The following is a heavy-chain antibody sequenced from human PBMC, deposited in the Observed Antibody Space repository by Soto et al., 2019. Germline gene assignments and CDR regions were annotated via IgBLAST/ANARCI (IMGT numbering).Heavy chain of an antibody. J-gene: IGHJ6*02. CDR3: AKGVMYYYDSSAYYPLGMDV. CDR2: ISGTGDKT. V-gene: IGHV3-23*01. Sequence: LRLSFAASGFTFSSYAMSWVRQAPGKGLEWVSSISGTGDKTYYADSVKGRFTISRDNSKNTLYLQMNSLRAEDTAVYYCAKGVMYYYDSSAYYPLGMDVWGQGTTVTVSS. CDR1: GFTFSSYA. D-gene: IGHD3-22*01.